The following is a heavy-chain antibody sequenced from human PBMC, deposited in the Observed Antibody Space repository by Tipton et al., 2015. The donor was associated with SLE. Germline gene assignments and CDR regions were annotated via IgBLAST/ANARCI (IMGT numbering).Heavy chain of an antibody. D-gene: IGHD1-7*01. V-gene: IGHV4-34*01. J-gene: IGHJ3*02. CDR3: ARQGGMTGTTFPFDI. CDR2: INHDGST. Sequence: GLVKPSETLSLTCVVYGGSFSGYYRSWIRQPPGKGLEWIGEINHDGSTNYSPSLKSRVTISLDTSRNQFSLKVTSVTAADTAVYYCARQGGMTGTTFPFDIWGQGTMVTVSS. CDR1: GGSFSGYY.